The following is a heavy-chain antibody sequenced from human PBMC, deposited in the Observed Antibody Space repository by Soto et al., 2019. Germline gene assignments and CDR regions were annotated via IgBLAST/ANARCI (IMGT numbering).Heavy chain of an antibody. CDR2: ISSSATYA. CDR3: ARNDSSGYLDS. J-gene: IGHJ4*02. V-gene: IGHV3-11*06. Sequence: SCAASGFTFSDYYMSWIRQAPGKGLEWLSYISSSATYAIYADSVKGRFTLSRDNAKNSLYLQMNSLRAEDTAVYYCARNDSSGYLDSWGQGTLVTVSS. CDR1: GFTFSDYY. D-gene: IGHD3-22*01.